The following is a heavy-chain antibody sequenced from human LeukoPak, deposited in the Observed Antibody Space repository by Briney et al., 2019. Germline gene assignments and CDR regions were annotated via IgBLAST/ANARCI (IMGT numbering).Heavy chain of an antibody. CDR1: GGSIGSYY. CDR3: ARVTGYRIEDYFDY. Sequence: SETLSLTCTVSGGSIGSYYWSWIRRPPGKGLEWIGYIYYSGSTNYNPSLNSRVTISVETSKNEFSLKLRSVTAADTAVYYCARVTGYRIEDYFDYWGQGTLVTVSS. J-gene: IGHJ4*02. D-gene: IGHD6-13*01. CDR2: IYYSGST. V-gene: IGHV4-59*01.